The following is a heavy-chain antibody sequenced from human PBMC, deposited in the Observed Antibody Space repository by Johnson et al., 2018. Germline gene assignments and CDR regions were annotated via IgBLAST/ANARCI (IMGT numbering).Heavy chain of an antibody. Sequence: VQLLESGGGLVQPGGSLRLSCAASGFTFSSYWMHWVRQAPGKGLVWVSRINSDGSSTSYADSVKVRFPISRDNAKNTLYLQRNSLRAGDTAVYYCARERGGYCSSTSCYGGYGMDVWGQGTTVTVSS. J-gene: IGHJ6*02. CDR1: GFTFSSYW. CDR3: ARERGGYCSSTSCYGGYGMDV. V-gene: IGHV3-74*01. CDR2: INSDGSST. D-gene: IGHD2-2*01.